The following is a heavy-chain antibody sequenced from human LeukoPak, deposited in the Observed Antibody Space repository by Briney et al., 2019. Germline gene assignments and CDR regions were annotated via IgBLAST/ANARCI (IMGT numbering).Heavy chain of an antibody. Sequence: GGSLRLSCAASGFTFSSYSMNWVRQAPGKGLEWVSSISSSSSYIYYADSVKGRFTISRDNAKNSLYLQMNSPRAEDTAVYYCARGVGATLDYWGQGTLVTVSS. J-gene: IGHJ4*02. D-gene: IGHD1-26*01. CDR2: ISSSSSYI. CDR1: GFTFSSYS. V-gene: IGHV3-21*01. CDR3: ARGVGATLDY.